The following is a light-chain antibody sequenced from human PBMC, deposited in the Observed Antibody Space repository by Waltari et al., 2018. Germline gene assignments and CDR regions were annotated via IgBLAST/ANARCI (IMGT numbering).Light chain of an antibody. CDR1: SSNLGAGSG. CDR2: ANN. J-gene: IGLJ3*02. Sequence: QSVLSQPPSVSGAPGQRVTISCAGSSSNLGAGSGVHWYQHLPGTAPKLLIYANNNRPSGVPARFSGSKSGTSASLAITGLQAEDEADYYCLSYDNRLTGWVFGGGTKVTVL. V-gene: IGLV1-40*01. CDR3: LSYDNRLTGWV.